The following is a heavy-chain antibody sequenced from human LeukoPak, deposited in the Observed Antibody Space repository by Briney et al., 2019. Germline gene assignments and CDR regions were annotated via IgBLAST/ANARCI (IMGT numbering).Heavy chain of an antibody. CDR1: GFTFSSYA. D-gene: IGHD3-22*01. Sequence: GGSLRPSCAASGFTFSSYAMSWVRQAPGKGLEWVSAISGSGGSTYYADSVKGRFTISRDNSKNTLYLQMNSLRAEDTAVYYCAKVGDSSGYYYLGYYYGMDVWGQGTTVTVSS. CDR3: AKVGDSSGYYYLGYYYGMDV. V-gene: IGHV3-23*01. CDR2: ISGSGGST. J-gene: IGHJ6*02.